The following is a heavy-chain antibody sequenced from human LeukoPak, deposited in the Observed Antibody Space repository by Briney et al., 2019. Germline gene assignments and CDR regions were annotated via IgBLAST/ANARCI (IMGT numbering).Heavy chain of an antibody. D-gene: IGHD6-6*01. CDR1: GGSISSYY. J-gene: IGHJ2*01. CDR3: ARGVKIEYSSSSRNWYFDL. Sequence: KPSETLSHTCTVSGGSISSYYWSWLRQPPGKGLEWIGYIYYSGSTNYNPSLKSRVTLSVDTSKNQFSLKLSSVTAADTAVYYCARGVKIEYSSSSRNWYFDLWGRGTLVTVSS. V-gene: IGHV4-59*08. CDR2: IYYSGST.